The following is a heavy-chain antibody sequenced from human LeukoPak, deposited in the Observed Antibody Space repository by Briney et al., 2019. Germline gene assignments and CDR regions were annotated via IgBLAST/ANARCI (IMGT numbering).Heavy chain of an antibody. CDR3: ARDGAAAARGSWFDP. J-gene: IGHJ5*02. CDR1: GGTFSSYA. D-gene: IGHD6-13*01. Sequence: GASVKASCKASGGTFSSYAISWVRQAPGQGLEWMGRIIPILGIANYAQKFQGRVTITADKSTSTAYMELSSLRSEDTAVYYCARDGAAAARGSWFDPWGQGTLVTVSP. CDR2: IIPILGIA. V-gene: IGHV1-69*04.